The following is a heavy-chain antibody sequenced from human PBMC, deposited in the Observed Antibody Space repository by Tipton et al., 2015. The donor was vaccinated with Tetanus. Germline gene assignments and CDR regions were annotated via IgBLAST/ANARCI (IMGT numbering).Heavy chain of an antibody. J-gene: IGHJ3*02. CDR1: GFSFSTYG. D-gene: IGHD3-10*01. CDR3: AKSRASSHYRGAFEI. V-gene: IGHV3-23*01. Sequence: SLRLSCAASGFSFSTYGIHWVRQAPGKGLEWVSGISGSGDSTYYADSVKGRFTISRDNSKLYLQMNSLRAEDRAVYYCAKSRASSHYRGAFEIWGQGTMVTVSS. CDR2: ISGSGDST.